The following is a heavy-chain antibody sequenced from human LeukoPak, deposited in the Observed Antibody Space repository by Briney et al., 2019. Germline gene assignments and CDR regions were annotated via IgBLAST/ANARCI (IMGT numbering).Heavy chain of an antibody. CDR1: GYSFTSYW. V-gene: IGHV5-51*01. D-gene: IGHD6-19*01. CDR3: ARLETAVAGPFDY. J-gene: IGHJ4*02. CDR2: IYPGDSDT. Sequence: LGESLKISCKGSGYSFTSYWIGWVRQTPGKGLEWMGIIYPGDSDTRYSPSLQGQVTISADKSISTAFLQWSSLKASDTAMYYCARLETAVAGPFDYWGQGTLVTVSS.